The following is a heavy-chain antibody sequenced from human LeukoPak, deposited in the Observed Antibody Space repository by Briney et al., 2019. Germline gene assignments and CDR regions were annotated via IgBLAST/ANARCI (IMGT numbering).Heavy chain of an antibody. Sequence: ASVKVSCKASGYTFTSYYMHWVRQAPGQGLEWMGWMNPNSGNTGYAQKFQGRVTMTRNTSISTAYMELSSLRSEDTAVYYCARGPYYYGSAFDPWGQGTLVTVSS. CDR3: ARGPYYYGSAFDP. CDR2: MNPNSGNT. J-gene: IGHJ5*02. V-gene: IGHV1-8*02. D-gene: IGHD3-10*01. CDR1: GYTFTSYY.